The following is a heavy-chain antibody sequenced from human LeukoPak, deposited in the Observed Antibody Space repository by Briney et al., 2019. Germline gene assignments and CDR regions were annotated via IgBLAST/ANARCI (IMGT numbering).Heavy chain of an antibody. Sequence: GGSLRLSCVASGFTSDEHGMHWVRQVPGKGLEWVSGIIWNSGNLGYADSVKGRFLISRDNAKKSLYLQMNSLRVEDTALYYCARERGGIQRGPIDYWGQGTLVTVSS. CDR2: IIWNSGNL. D-gene: IGHD5-18*01. J-gene: IGHJ4*02. V-gene: IGHV3-9*02. CDR1: GFTSDEHG. CDR3: ARERGGIQRGPIDY.